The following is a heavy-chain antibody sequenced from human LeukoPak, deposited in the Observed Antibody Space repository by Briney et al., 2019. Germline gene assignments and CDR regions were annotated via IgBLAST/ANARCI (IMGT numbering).Heavy chain of an antibody. CDR3: AKGVGYCSSTSCYAFYYGMDV. J-gene: IGHJ6*02. CDR1: GFTFSSYG. CDR2: ISYDGSNK. Sequence: GGSLRLSCAASGFTFSSYGMHWVRQAPGKGLEWVAVISYDGSNKYYADSVKGRFTISRDNSKNTLYLQMNSLRAEDTAVHYCAKGVGYCSSTSCYAFYYGMDVWGQGTTVTVSS. D-gene: IGHD2-2*01. V-gene: IGHV3-30*18.